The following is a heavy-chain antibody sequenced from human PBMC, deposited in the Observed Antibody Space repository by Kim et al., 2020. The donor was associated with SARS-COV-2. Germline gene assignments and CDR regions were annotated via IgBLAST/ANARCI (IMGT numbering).Heavy chain of an antibody. Sequence: ASVKVSCKTSGYTFTSYYMHWVRQAPGQGLEWMGIINPSGGSTSYAQKFQGRVTMTRDTSTSTVYMELSSLRSEDTAVYYCARDLTVTTQYYYYYYVVDVWGQGTTVTVSS. CDR2: INPSGGST. D-gene: IGHD4-17*01. J-gene: IGHJ6*02. V-gene: IGHV1-46*03. CDR3: ARDLTVTTQYYYYYYVVDV. CDR1: GYTFTSYY.